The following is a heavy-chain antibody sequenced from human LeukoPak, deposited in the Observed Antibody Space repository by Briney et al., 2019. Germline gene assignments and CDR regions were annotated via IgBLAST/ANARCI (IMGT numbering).Heavy chain of an antibody. CDR3: ARAANYYDSSGYSERFDY. V-gene: IGHV1-2*02. D-gene: IGHD3-22*01. Sequence: ASVKVSCKTSGYIFTGYYMHWVRQAPGQGLEWMGWINPNSGGTNYAQKFQGRVTMTRDTSISTAYMELSRLRSDDTAVYYCARAANYYDSSGYSERFDYWGQGTLVTVSS. CDR1: GYIFTGYY. CDR2: INPNSGGT. J-gene: IGHJ4*02.